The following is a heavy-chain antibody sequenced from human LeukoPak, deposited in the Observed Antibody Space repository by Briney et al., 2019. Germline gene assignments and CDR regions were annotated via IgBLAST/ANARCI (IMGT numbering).Heavy chain of an antibody. CDR3: AGQVGARIRYYYTSGLDV. CDR1: GASVSSFY. CDR2: MYYSGTT. J-gene: IGHJ6*02. V-gene: IGHV4-59*02. D-gene: IGHD1-26*01. Sequence: SETLSLTCTVSGASVSSFYWNWIRQPPGKGLEWIGSMYYSGTTNYDPSFKSRVTISLDTSKNEFSLRLKSLTAADTAVYYCAGQVGARIRYYYTSGLDVWGQGTTVTVSS.